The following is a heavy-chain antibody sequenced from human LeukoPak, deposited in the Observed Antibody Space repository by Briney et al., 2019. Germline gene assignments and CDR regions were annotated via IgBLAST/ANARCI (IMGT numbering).Heavy chain of an antibody. CDR2: IKQDGSEK. D-gene: IGHD1-26*01. CDR1: GLTLSNYW. V-gene: IGHV3-7*03. Sequence: GGSLRLSCTASGLTLSNYWVIWARQAPGKGLQWVAKIKQDGSEKYYVDSVKGRFTISRDNAENSLYLQMNSLRVEDTAVYYCAARSSGNPYFWGQGTLVTVSS. J-gene: IGHJ4*02. CDR3: AARSSGNPYF.